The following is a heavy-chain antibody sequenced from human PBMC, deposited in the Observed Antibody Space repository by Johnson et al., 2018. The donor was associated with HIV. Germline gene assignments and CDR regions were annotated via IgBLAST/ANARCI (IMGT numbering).Heavy chain of an antibody. J-gene: IGHJ3*02. V-gene: IGHV3-30*04. D-gene: IGHD6-13*01. CDR1: GFTFSTYA. Sequence: VQLVESGGGLVQPGGSLRLSCAASGFTFSTYAMHWVRQAPGKGLEWVAVISYDGSNKYYADSVKGRFTISRDNSKNTLYLQMNSLRAEDPAVYYCAKDLPPNSSWYGAPDAFDIWGQGTMVTVSS. CDR3: AKDLPPNSSWYGAPDAFDI. CDR2: ISYDGSNK.